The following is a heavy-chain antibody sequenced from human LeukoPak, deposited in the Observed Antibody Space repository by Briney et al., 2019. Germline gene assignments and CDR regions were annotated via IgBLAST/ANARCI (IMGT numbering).Heavy chain of an antibody. CDR1: GGSISSGGYY. V-gene: IGHV4-31*03. D-gene: IGHD6-13*01. J-gene: IGHJ5*02. CDR3: AGAYTSSCRWFDP. CDR2: IYYSGSS. Sequence: ASETLSLTCTVSGGSISSGGYYWSWIRQHPGKGLEWIGYIYYSGSSYYNPSLKSRITISVDTSKNQFSLKLSSVTAADTAVYYCAGAYTSSCRWFDPWGQGTLVTVSS.